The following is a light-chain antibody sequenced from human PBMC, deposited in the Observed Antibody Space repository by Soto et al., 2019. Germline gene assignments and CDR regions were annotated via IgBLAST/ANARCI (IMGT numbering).Light chain of an antibody. CDR2: KAT. Sequence: DIQMTQSPSTLSAALGDRVTITCRASQSVSSWLAWYQQKPGKAPKLLIYKATSLESGVPPRFSGSGSGTEFTPIISSLQPEDFATYYCQEYHSYSFGQGTKLELK. V-gene: IGKV1-5*03. CDR3: QEYHSYS. CDR1: QSVSSW. J-gene: IGKJ2*01.